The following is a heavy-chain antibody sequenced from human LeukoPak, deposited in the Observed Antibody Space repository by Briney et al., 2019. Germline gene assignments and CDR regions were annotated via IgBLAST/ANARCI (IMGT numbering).Heavy chain of an antibody. D-gene: IGHD3-22*01. CDR1: GFVFSTYG. J-gene: IGHJ4*02. CDR3: ARDGGYHDSSGYYHSYYFDY. V-gene: IGHV3-33*01. CDR2: IWDDGSNQ. Sequence: GGSLRLSCAASGFVFSTYGMHWVRQAPGKGLEWVAVIWDDGSNQYYVDSVRGRFTISRDNSKNPLYLQMNSLRAEDTAVYYCARDGGYHDSSGYYHSYYFDYWGQGTLDTVSS.